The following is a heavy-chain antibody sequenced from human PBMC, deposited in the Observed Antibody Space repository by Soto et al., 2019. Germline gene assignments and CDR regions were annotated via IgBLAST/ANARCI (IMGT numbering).Heavy chain of an antibody. CDR2: IYNSGST. Sequence: PXETLALPCPVSGGYISGGDYSWSWIRQPPGKGLEWIGFIYNSGSTYYNSSLKSRVTISVDRSKNHFFLNLTSVTAADTAVYYCATYRKFFQIWGQATKVTVSS. CDR3: ATYRKFFQI. J-gene: IGHJ3*02. V-gene: IGHV4-30-2*01. CDR1: GGYISGGDYS.